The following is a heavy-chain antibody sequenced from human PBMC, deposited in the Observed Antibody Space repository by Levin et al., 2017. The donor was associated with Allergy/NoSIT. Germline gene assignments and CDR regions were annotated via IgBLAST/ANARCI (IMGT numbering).Heavy chain of an antibody. V-gene: IGHV3-9*01. CDR2: ISWNRGSV. D-gene: IGHD4-17*01. CDR3: AKDIAADYGDYVGYYGMDV. CDR1: GFTFDDYA. J-gene: IGHJ6*02. Sequence: SLKISCAASGFTFDDYAMHWVRQGPGKGLEWVSGISWNRGSVGYADSVKGRFTISRDNAKNSLYLQMNSLRAEDTALYYCAKDIAADYGDYVGYYGMDVWGQGTTVTVSS.